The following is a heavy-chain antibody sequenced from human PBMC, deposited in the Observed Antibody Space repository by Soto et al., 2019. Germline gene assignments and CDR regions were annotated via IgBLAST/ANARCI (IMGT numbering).Heavy chain of an antibody. D-gene: IGHD3-9*01. Sequence: PGGSLRLSCAAAGFTFITFSMNWVRKTPGKGLEWVSGIIGGDGDKFYSDSVKGRFTISRDNSKDMLFLQMSSLRVDDTAVYYCAKDRDPDGIWTFDSWGQGTLVTVSS. J-gene: IGHJ5*01. CDR1: GFTFITFS. V-gene: IGHV3-23*01. CDR3: AKDRDPDGIWTFDS. CDR2: IIGGDGDK.